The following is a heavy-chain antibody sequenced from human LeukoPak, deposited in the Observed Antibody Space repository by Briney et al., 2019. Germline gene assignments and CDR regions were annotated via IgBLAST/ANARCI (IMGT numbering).Heavy chain of an antibody. CDR1: GFTFTSSA. J-gene: IGHJ5*02. CDR3: ARVHRYGSTLWFDP. D-gene: IGHD3-10*01. V-gene: IGHV1-58*01. CDR2: IVVGSGNT. Sequence: SVKVSCKASGFTFTSSAVQWVRQARGQRLEWIGWIVVGSGNTNYAQKFQERVTITRDMSTSTAHMELSSLRSEDAAVYYCARVHRYGSTLWFDPWGQGTLVTVSS.